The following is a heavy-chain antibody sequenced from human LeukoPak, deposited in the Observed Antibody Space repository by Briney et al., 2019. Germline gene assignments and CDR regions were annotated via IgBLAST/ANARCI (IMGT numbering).Heavy chain of an antibody. D-gene: IGHD3-10*01. CDR1: GGSISSYY. J-gene: IGHJ6*02. V-gene: IGHV4-59*01. CDR3: ARDGAMVRGSYYYDMDV. CDR2: IYYSGST. Sequence: PSETLSLTCTVSGGSISSYYWSWIRQPPGKGLEWIGYIYYSGSTNYNPSLKSRVTISVDTSKNQFSLKLSSVTAADTAVYYCARDGAMVRGSYYYDMDVWGQGTTVTVSS.